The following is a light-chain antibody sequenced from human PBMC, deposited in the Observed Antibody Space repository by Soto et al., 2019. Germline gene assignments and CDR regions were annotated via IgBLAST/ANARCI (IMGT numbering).Light chain of an antibody. CDR1: HDIAIY. CDR2: AAS. J-gene: IGKJ4*01. V-gene: IGKV1-9*01. Sequence: DIQMTQSPSTLSASVGDRVTITCRASHDIAIYLAWYQQKPGEAPKLLIYAASTLYGGVPSRFSGSGSGTDFTLTISSLQAEDFATYYCQQLRMYPSTFGGGTKVDI. CDR3: QQLRMYPST.